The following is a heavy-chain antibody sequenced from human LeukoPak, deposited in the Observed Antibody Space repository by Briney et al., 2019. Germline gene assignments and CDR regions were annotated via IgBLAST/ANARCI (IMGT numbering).Heavy chain of an antibody. CDR3: AKGGYGDYAHYYYYGMDV. CDR1: GFTFSSYG. J-gene: IGHJ6*04. CDR2: ISYDGSNK. Sequence: PGRSLRLSCAASGFTFSSYGMHWVRQAPGKGLEGVAVISYDGSNKYYADSVKGRFTISRDNSKNTLYLQMNSLRAEDTAVYYCAKGGYGDYAHYYYYGMDVWGKGTTVTVSS. V-gene: IGHV3-30*18. D-gene: IGHD4-17*01.